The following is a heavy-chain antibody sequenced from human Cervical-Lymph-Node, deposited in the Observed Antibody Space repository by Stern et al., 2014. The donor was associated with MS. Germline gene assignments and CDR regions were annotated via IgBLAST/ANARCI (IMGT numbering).Heavy chain of an antibody. CDR2: IIPILEMT. CDR3: ARDTSVLGIDV. J-gene: IGHJ3*01. CDR1: GDTFTLFT. Sequence: VQLVESGAEVKKPGSSVKVSCKASGDTFTLFTYTWVHQAPGQGLEWMGRIIPILEMTNYAQQFQGRLTITADKPTSTVSMELSSLRSDDTAVYFCARDTSVLGIDVWGQGTLVTVSS. D-gene: IGHD3-3*01. V-gene: IGHV1-69*09.